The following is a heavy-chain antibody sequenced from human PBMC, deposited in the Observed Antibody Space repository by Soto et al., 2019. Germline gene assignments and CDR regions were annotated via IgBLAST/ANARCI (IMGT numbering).Heavy chain of an antibody. CDR1: GGTFSSYA. J-gene: IGHJ4*02. V-gene: IGHV1-69*13. CDR2: IIPIFGTA. CDR3: ARDFSGYGQPFDY. D-gene: IGHD5-12*01. Sequence: ASVKVSCKASGGTFSSYAISWVLQAPGQGLEWMGGIIPIFGTANYAQKFQGRVTITADESTSTAYMELSSLRSEDTAVYYCARDFSGYGQPFDYWGQGTLVTVS.